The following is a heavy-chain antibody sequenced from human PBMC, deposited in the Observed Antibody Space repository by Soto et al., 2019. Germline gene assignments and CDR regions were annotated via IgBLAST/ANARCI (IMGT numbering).Heavy chain of an antibody. CDR3: ARQGGQPYSSSSPLDV. V-gene: IGHV5-51*01. CDR1: GYSFTSYW. CDR2: IYPGDSDT. D-gene: IGHD6-6*01. J-gene: IGHJ6*02. Sequence: GESLKISCKGSGYSFTSYWIGWVRQMPGKGLEWMGIIYPGDSDTRYSPSFQGQVTISADKSISTAYLQWSSLKASDTAIFYCARQGGQPYSSSSPLDVWGQGTTVTVSS.